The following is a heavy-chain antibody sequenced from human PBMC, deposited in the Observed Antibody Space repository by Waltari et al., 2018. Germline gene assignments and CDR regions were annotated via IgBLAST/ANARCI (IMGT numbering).Heavy chain of an antibody. D-gene: IGHD1-26*01. Sequence: VHLHASGPGLGKPSATLSLTCPVSGRRVTTYFLRWVLQPAGKGLEWVGRISTSGSANYSPSLESRVTMSVDRSENQVSLNLHSVTAADTAIYYCARETGTGYYPNYFDYWGQGTPVTVSS. J-gene: IGHJ4*02. CDR1: GRRVTTYF. CDR3: ARETGTGYYPNYFDY. V-gene: IGHV4-4*07. CDR2: ISTSGSA.